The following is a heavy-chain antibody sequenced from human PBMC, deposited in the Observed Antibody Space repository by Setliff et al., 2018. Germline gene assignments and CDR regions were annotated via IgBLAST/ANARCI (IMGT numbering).Heavy chain of an antibody. V-gene: IGHV3-21*01. Sequence: GSLRFSCEASGFSFNNYTMNWVRQAPGKGLEWVSSISTSSYPYYADSVKGRFTISRDNAKTSVNLQMNSLRAEDTAVYYCARVASWSGQNDAFDIWGQGTMVTVSS. J-gene: IGHJ3*02. CDR1: GFSFNNYT. CDR2: ISTSSYP. D-gene: IGHD3-3*01. CDR3: ARVASWSGQNDAFDI.